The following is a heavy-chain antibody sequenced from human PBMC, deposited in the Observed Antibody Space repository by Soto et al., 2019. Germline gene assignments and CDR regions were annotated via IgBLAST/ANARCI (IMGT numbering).Heavy chain of an antibody. CDR1: RFTFISYA. D-gene: IGHD3-3*01. J-gene: IGHJ4*02. CDR2: ISGSGGST. Sequence: PWGSLRLSCAASRFTFISYAMIWVRHASGRGLEWVSAISGSGGSTYYADSVKGRFTISRDNSKNKLYLQMHSLRAEDLAVFYCAKGQEGSYYDFWSGYYMCSDYWGQRTLVTVCS. V-gene: IGHV3-23*01. CDR3: AKGQEGSYYDFWSGYYMCSDY.